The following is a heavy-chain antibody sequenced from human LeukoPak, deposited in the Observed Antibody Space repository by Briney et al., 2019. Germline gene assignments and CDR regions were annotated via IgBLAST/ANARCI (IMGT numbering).Heavy chain of an antibody. J-gene: IGHJ4*02. V-gene: IGHV4-30-4*08. CDR2: IYYSGST. CDR1: GGSISSGDYY. CDR3: ARDLGAGVDY. Sequence: PSETLSLTYTVSGGSISSGDYYWSWIRQPPGKGLEWIGYIYYSGSTYYSPSLKSRVTISVDTSKNQFSLKLSSVTAADTAVYYCARDLGAGVDYWGQGTLVTVSS. D-gene: IGHD3-16*01.